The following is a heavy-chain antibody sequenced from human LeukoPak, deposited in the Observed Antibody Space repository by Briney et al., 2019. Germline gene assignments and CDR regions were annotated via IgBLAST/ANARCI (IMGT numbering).Heavy chain of an antibody. Sequence: QPGGSLRLSCAASGFTFSSYAMSWVRQAPGKGLEWVSAIAGSGRSTYYADSVKGRFTISRDNSKNTLYLQMNTLRAEDTAVYYCAKDYGDYAYYFHYWGQGTLVTVSS. CDR1: GFTFSSYA. D-gene: IGHD4-17*01. J-gene: IGHJ4*02. CDR2: IAGSGRST. V-gene: IGHV3-23*01. CDR3: AKDYGDYAYYFHY.